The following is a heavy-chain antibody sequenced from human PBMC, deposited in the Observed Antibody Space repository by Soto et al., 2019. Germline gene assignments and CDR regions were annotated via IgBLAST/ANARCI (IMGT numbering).Heavy chain of an antibody. CDR3: ARGTGLELLLTLHTPTQFPHYYYYGMDV. D-gene: IGHD1-7*01. J-gene: IGHJ6*02. CDR2: INAGNGNT. Sequence: GASVKVSCKASGYTFTSYAMHWVRQAPGQRLEWMGWINAGNGNTKYSQKFQGRVTITRDTSASTAYMELSSLRSEDTAVYYCARGTGLELLLTLHTPTQFPHYYYYGMDVWGQGTTVTVSS. V-gene: IGHV1-3*01. CDR1: GYTFTSYA.